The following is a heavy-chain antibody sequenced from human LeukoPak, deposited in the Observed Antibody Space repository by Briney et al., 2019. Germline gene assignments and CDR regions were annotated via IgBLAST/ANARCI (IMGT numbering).Heavy chain of an antibody. V-gene: IGHV4-34*01. CDR3: ARVAAAGFFDY. CDR2: INHSGST. Sequence: SETLSLTCAVYGGSFSGYYWNWIRQPPGKGLEWIGEINHSGSTNYNPSLKSRVTISVDTSKNQFSLKLSSVTAADTAVYYCARVAAAGFFDYWGQGTLVTVSS. CDR1: GGSFSGYY. D-gene: IGHD6-13*01. J-gene: IGHJ4*02.